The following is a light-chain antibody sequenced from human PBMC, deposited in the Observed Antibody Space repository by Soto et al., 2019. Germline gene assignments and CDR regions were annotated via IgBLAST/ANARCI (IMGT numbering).Light chain of an antibody. V-gene: IGKV1-9*01. Sequence: DIHLSQSPSFLSASVVDSVTITCRASQGIFSYLAWYQQKPGKAPELLIYGASTLQSGVPSRFSGRGSGKEFTLTISNLQAEDVATYFCQQLNNYPPTFGQGTRLEIK. J-gene: IGKJ5*01. CDR1: QGIFSY. CDR3: QQLNNYPPT. CDR2: GAS.